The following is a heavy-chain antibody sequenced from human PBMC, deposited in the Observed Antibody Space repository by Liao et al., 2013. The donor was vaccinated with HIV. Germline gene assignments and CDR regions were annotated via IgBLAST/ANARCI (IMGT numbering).Heavy chain of an antibody. Sequence: QVQLQESGPGLVKPSQTLSLTCTVSGGSISSGSYYWSWIRQPAGKGLEWIGRIYTSGSTNYNPSLKSRVTISVDTSKNQFSLKLSSVTAADTAVYYCAGVGDDSSGPGYFDLWGRGTLVTVSS. V-gene: IGHV4-61*02. D-gene: IGHD3-22*01. CDR3: AGVGDDSSGPGYFDL. CDR2: IYTSGST. J-gene: IGHJ2*01. CDR1: GGSISSGSYY.